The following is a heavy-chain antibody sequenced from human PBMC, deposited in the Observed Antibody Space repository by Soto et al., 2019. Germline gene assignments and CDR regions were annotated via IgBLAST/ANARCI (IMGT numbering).Heavy chain of an antibody. CDR3: ITTYSGTPARPYLDL. Sequence: PGGSLRLSCAASGFTFSGDWMHWVRQAPGKGLVWVSHINNGGTADYAAPVKGRFTISRDDSKNMLYLQMNSLKTEDTAVYYCITTYSGTPARPYLDLWGQGTPVTVSS. CDR2: INNGGTA. J-gene: IGHJ4*02. CDR1: GFTFSGDW. D-gene: IGHD1-26*01. V-gene: IGHV3-15*07.